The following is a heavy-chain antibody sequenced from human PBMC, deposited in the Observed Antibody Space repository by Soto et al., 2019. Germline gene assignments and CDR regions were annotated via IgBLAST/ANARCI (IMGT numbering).Heavy chain of an antibody. D-gene: IGHD3-10*01. Sequence: VGSLRLSCASSVFSFSDYDFHCVRQFPGKCLEWVSAIGAADGPYYLGSVKGRFSVSRDNAQKSLYLQMNNLRVGDTAVYYCARAYLGELPSRADYYYAMEVWGRGTTVNVS. CDR1: VFSFSDYD. CDR3: ARAYLGELPSRADYYYAMEV. V-gene: IGHV3-13*05. J-gene: IGHJ6*01. CDR2: IGAADGP.